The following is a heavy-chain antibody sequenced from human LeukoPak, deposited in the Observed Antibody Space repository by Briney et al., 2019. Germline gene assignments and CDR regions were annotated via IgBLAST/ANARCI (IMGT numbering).Heavy chain of an antibody. Sequence: GGSLRLSCAASGVTFSSYSMDWVRQAPGKGLEWVSSISSSSSYIYYADSVKGRFTISRDNAKNSLYLQMNSLRAEDTAVYYCARTIATGHFQHWGQGTLVTVSS. V-gene: IGHV3-21*01. J-gene: IGHJ1*01. CDR2: ISSSSSYI. CDR1: GVTFSSYS. CDR3: ARTIATGHFQH. D-gene: IGHD3-9*01.